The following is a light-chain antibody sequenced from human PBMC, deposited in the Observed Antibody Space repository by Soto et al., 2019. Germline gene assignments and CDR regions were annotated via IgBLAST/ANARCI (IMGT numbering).Light chain of an antibody. CDR3: QQSYSTPF. J-gene: IGKJ3*01. CDR2: AAS. V-gene: IGKV1-39*01. Sequence: DIQMTQSPSSLSASVGDRVTITGRASQSISSYLNWYQQKPGKAPKLLIYAASSLQSGVPSRLSGSGSGTDFTLTIRSLQPEDFATYYCQQSYSTPFFGPGTKVDIK. CDR1: QSISSY.